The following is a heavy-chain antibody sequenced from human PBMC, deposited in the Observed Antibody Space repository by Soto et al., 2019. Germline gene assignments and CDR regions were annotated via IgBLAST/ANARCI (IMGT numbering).Heavy chain of an antibody. Sequence: GGSLRLSCAASGFTFSGYWMHWVRQAPGKGLVWVSRINSDGSRTSYADSVKGRLTISRDNAKNTLYLQMNSLRAEDTAVYYCARGGFLEPHKRGFDYWGLGTLVTVSS. J-gene: IGHJ4*02. CDR3: ARGGFLEPHKRGFDY. CDR2: INSDGSRT. V-gene: IGHV3-74*01. CDR1: GFTFSGYW. D-gene: IGHD3-3*01.